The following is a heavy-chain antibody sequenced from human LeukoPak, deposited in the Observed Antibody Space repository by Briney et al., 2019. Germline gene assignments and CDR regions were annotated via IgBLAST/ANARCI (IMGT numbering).Heavy chain of an antibody. J-gene: IGHJ6*02. Sequence: ASVKVSCKASGGTFSSYAISWVRQAPGQGLEWTGRIIPILGIANYAQKFQGRVTITADKSTSTAYMELSSLRSEDTAVYYCARDGWPVYYYYYYGMDVWGQGTTVTVSS. CDR1: GGTFSSYA. CDR2: IIPILGIA. CDR3: ARDGWPVYYYYYYGMDV. D-gene: IGHD2-15*01. V-gene: IGHV1-69*04.